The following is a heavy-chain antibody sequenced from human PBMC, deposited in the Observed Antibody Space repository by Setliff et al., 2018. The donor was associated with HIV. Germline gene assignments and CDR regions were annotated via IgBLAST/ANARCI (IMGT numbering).Heavy chain of an antibody. CDR2: INPSGGST. J-gene: IGHJ3*02. CDR3: ARVKSGRYPNDAFDI. V-gene: IGHV1-46*01. D-gene: IGHD1-26*01. CDR1: GYTLSNYY. Sequence: ASVKVSCKASGYTLSNYYMHWVRQAPGQGLEWMGIINPSGGSTIYAQRFQGRVTMTRDTSTSTAYMDLRSLRSEDTAVYYCARVKSGRYPNDAFDIWGQGTMVTVSS.